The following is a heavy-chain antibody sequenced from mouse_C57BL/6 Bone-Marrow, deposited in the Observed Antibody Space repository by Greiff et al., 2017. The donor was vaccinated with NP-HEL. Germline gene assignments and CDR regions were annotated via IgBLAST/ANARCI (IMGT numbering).Heavy chain of an antibody. CDR3: ARLRNYYGSAWFAY. CDR2: IDPSDSYT. D-gene: IGHD1-1*01. V-gene: IGHV1-50*01. J-gene: IGHJ3*01. Sequence: QVQLKQPGAELVKPGASVKLSCKASGYTFTSYWMQWVKQRPGQGLEWIGEIDPSDSYTNYNQKFKGKATLTVDTSSSTAYMQLSSLTSEDSAVYYCARLRNYYGSAWFAYWGQGTLVTVSA. CDR1: GYTFTSYW.